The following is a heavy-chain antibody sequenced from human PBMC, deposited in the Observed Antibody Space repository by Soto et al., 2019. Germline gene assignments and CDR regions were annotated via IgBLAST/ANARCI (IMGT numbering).Heavy chain of an antibody. CDR3: ARDQHYYDSSGYYPAI. D-gene: IGHD3-22*01. Sequence: SVKVSCKASGGTFSSYAISWVRQAPGQGLEWMGGIIPIFGTANYAQKFQGRVTITADESTSTAYMELSSLRSEDTAVYYCARDQHYYDSSGYYPAIWGQETLVTVSS. CDR2: IIPIFGTA. CDR1: GGTFSSYA. V-gene: IGHV1-69*13. J-gene: IGHJ4*02.